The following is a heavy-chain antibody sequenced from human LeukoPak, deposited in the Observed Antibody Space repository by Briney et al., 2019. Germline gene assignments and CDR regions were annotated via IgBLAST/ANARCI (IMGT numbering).Heavy chain of an antibody. Sequence: ASVKVSCKASGYTFTSYGISWVRQAPGQGLEWMGWISAYNGNTNYAQKLQGRVTMTTDTSTSTAYMELRSLRSDDTAVYYCARAHLSSSSTDYMDVWGKGTTVTVSS. V-gene: IGHV1-18*01. CDR2: ISAYNGNT. J-gene: IGHJ6*03. CDR1: GYTFTSYG. D-gene: IGHD6-6*01. CDR3: ARAHLSSSSTDYMDV.